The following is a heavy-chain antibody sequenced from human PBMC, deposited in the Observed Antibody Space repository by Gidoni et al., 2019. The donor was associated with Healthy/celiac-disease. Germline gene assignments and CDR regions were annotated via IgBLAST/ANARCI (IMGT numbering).Heavy chain of an antibody. CDR3: ARGAYYYGSGTGWFDP. CDR1: GGSISSGGSY. CDR2: IYYSGST. D-gene: IGHD3-10*01. Sequence: QVQLQESGPGLVKPSQTLSLTCTVSGGSISSGGSYWSWIRQHPGKGLEWIGYIYYSGSTYYNPSLKSRVTISVDTSKNQFSLKLSSVTAADTAVYYCARGAYYYGSGTGWFDPWGQGTLVTVSS. J-gene: IGHJ5*02. V-gene: IGHV4-31*03.